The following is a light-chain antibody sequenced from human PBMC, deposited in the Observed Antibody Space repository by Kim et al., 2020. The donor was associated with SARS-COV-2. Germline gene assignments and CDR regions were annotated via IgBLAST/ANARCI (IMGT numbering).Light chain of an antibody. CDR2: KAS. CDR1: QSISSW. V-gene: IGKV1-5*03. CDR3: QQYNTYTWA. Sequence: GDRVTITCRASQSISSWLAWYQQKPGKAPKLLIYKASTLESGVPSRFSGSGFGTEFTLTISSLQPDDFATYYCQQYNTYTWAFGQGTKV. J-gene: IGKJ1*01.